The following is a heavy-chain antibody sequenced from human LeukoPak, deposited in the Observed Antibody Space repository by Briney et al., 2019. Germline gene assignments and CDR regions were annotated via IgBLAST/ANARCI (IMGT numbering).Heavy chain of an antibody. CDR3: ARDFITMVRGVSFYYGMDV. V-gene: IGHV3-23*01. CDR1: GFTFSSYA. D-gene: IGHD3-10*01. Sequence: GGSLRLSCAASGFTFSSYAMSWVRQAPGKGLEWVSAISGSGGSTYYADSVKGRFTISRDNSKNTLYLQMNSLRAEDTAVYYCARDFITMVRGVSFYYGMDVWGQGTTVTVSS. CDR2: ISGSGGST. J-gene: IGHJ6*02.